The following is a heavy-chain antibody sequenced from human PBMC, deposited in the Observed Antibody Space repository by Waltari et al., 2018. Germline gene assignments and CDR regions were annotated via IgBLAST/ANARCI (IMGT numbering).Heavy chain of an antibody. Sequence: QVQLVQSGAEVKKPGSSVKVSCKASGATFSSYSISSVRQAPGQGLEWMGGIIPIFGTANYAQKFQGRVTITADESTSTAYMELSSLRSEDTAVYYCARALAGSRLVHYYYGMDVWGQGTTVTVSS. CDR2: IIPIFGTA. CDR1: GATFSSYS. J-gene: IGHJ6*02. CDR3: ARALAGSRLVHYYYGMDV. D-gene: IGHD3-10*01. V-gene: IGHV1-69*01.